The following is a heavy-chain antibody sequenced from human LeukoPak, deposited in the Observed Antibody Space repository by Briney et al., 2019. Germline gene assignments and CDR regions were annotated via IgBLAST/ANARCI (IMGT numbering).Heavy chain of an antibody. J-gene: IGHJ4*02. CDR3: ARDSPDSSSWIDY. CDR1: GGSISSGGYY. D-gene: IGHD6-13*01. Sequence: SEALSLTCTVSGGSISSGGYYWSWVRQHPGRCLEWNGYIYYSGSTYYNPSLKSRFTISVDTSKNQLFLKLSSVTAADTAVYYCARDSPDSSSWIDYWGQGTLVTVSS. V-gene: IGHV4-31*03. CDR2: IYYSGST.